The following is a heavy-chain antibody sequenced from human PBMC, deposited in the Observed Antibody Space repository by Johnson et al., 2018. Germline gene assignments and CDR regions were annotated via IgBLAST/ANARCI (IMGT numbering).Heavy chain of an antibody. CDR1: GYTFTTYY. Sequence: QVQLLESGAEGRKPGASVKVSCQASGYTFTTYYMHWVRQAPGQGLEWMGIINPSGGGTSYAQRFQGRLPMPRDTSTATVYMELSSLRPEDTAIYFCGRPSVMGLPAGGIDYWGQGTLVTVSS. J-gene: IGHJ4*02. CDR2: INPSGGGT. D-gene: IGHD2/OR15-2a*01. CDR3: GRPSVMGLPAGGIDY. V-gene: IGHV1-46*01.